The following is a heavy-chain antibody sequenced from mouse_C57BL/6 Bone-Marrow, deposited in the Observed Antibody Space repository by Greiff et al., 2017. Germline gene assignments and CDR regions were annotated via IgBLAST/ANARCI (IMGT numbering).Heavy chain of an antibody. CDR3: TTSSYYDGSSHY. CDR2: IAPVNGDT. V-gene: IGHV14-4*01. CDR1: GFNIKDDY. Sequence: EVQLQQSGAELVRPGASVKLSCTASGFNIKDDYMHWVKQRPEQGLEWIGWIAPVNGDTEYASKFQGKATITADTSSNTAYLQLSSLTSEDTAVYYCTTSSYYDGSSHYWGQGTTLTVSS. D-gene: IGHD1-1*01. J-gene: IGHJ2*01.